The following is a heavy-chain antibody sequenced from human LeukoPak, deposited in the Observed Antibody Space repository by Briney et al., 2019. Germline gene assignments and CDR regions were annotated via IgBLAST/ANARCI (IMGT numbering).Heavy chain of an antibody. J-gene: IGHJ3*02. CDR1: AFTFSNYA. CDR2: TSGSGVNT. Sequence: GGSLRLSCAASAFTFSNYAICWVRQAPGKGLEWFSSTSGSGVNTYYADSVKGRFTISRDNSKNTLYLQMNSLRDEDTAVYYCVKGSQKLHTFDTWGQGTMVTVSS. CDR3: VKGSQKLHTFDT. V-gene: IGHV3-23*01.